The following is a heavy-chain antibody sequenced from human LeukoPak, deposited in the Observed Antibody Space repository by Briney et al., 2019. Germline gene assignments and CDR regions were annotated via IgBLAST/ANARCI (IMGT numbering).Heavy chain of an antibody. D-gene: IGHD3-9*01. CDR2: ISSSRNYI. CDR3: ARGGYFDWLRAFDI. J-gene: IGHJ3*02. Sequence: GGSLRLSCAASGFIFSSYGMNWVRQAPGKGLEGVSSISSSRNYIYYADSAKGRFTISRDNAKTSLSLQMNSLRAEDTAVYYCARGGYFDWLRAFDIWGQGTMVTVSS. CDR1: GFIFSSYG. V-gene: IGHV3-21*06.